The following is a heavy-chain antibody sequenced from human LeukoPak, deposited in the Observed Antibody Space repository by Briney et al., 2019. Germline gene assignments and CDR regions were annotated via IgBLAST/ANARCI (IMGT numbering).Heavy chain of an antibody. V-gene: IGHV4-59*01. CDR1: GGSISGYY. CDR2: TSDSGGHT. D-gene: IGHD4-17*01. Sequence: KPSETLSLTCTVSGGSISGYYWNWIRQPPGQGLEWIGYTSDSGGHTDYKPSLKSRVAISVDTSKNQFSLKLSSVTAADTAVYYCASEIYGARTYDAFDIWGQGTMVTVSS. J-gene: IGHJ3*02. CDR3: ASEIYGARTYDAFDI.